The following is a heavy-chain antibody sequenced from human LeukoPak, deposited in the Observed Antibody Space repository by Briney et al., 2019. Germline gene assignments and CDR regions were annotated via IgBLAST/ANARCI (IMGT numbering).Heavy chain of an antibody. J-gene: IGHJ4*02. CDR1: GGPFSSSSYY. CDR2: IYYSGST. V-gene: IGHV4-30-4*08. D-gene: IGHD3-10*01. Sequence: KPSETLSLTCSVSGGPFSSSSYYWSWIRQPPGKGLEWIGYIYYSGSTYYNPSLKSRVTVSVDTSKNQFSLKLSSVTAADTAVYYCAREVRGVIIKGWGQGTLVTVSS. CDR3: AREVRGVIIKG.